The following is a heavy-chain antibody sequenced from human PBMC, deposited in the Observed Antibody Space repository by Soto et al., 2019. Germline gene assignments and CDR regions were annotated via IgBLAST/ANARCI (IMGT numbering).Heavy chain of an antibody. V-gene: IGHV3-30-3*01. CDR1: GFTFSSYA. CDR2: ISYDGSNK. Sequence: LRLSCAASGFTFSSYAMHWVRQAPGKGLEWVAVISYDGSNKYYADSVKGRFTISRDNSKNTLYLQMTSLRAEDTAVYYCASFPGMATINPPCDYWGQGTLVTVSS. CDR3: ASFPGMATINPPCDY. J-gene: IGHJ4*02. D-gene: IGHD5-12*01.